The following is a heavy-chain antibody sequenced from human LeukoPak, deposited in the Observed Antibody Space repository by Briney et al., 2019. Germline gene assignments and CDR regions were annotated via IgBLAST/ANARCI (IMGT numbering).Heavy chain of an antibody. J-gene: IGHJ4*02. CDR2: INPSGGST. D-gene: IGHD6-25*01. Sequence: ASVKVSCKASGYTFTSYYMHWVRQAPGQGLEWMGIINPSGGSTSYAQKFQGRVTMTRDTSISTAYMELSRLRSDDTAVYYCARVSYSSGWLFDYWGQGTLVTVSS. CDR3: ARVSYSSGWLFDY. CDR1: GYTFTSYY. V-gene: IGHV1-46*01.